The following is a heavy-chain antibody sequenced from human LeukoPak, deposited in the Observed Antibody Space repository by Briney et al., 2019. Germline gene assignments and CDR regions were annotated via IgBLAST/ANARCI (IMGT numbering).Heavy chain of an antibody. CDR2: ISGSGGST. D-gene: IGHD2-15*01. J-gene: IGHJ6*04. V-gene: IGHV3-23*01. Sequence: PGGSLRLSCAASGFTFSSYAMSWVRQAPGKGLEWVSAISGSGGSTYYADSVKGRFTISRDNSKNTLYLQMNSLRAEDTAVYYCARGIVVVAATGFGLDVWGKGTTVTVSS. CDR3: ARGIVVVAATGFGLDV. CDR1: GFTFSSYA.